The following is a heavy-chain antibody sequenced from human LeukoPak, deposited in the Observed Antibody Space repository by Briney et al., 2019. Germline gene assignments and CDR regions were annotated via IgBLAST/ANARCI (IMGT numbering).Heavy chain of an antibody. Sequence: ASVKVSCKASGGTLSSYPICWVRQAPGQGLEWMGRIIPVLGIANYAQTFQGRVTITADKSPSTAYTELSSLRSEDTAVYYCARIRGTESGLSHFDSWGPGTLVSVSS. D-gene: IGHD2-8*02. J-gene: IGHJ4*02. CDR1: GGTLSSYP. V-gene: IGHV1-69*02. CDR2: IIPVLGIA. CDR3: ARIRGTESGLSHFDS.